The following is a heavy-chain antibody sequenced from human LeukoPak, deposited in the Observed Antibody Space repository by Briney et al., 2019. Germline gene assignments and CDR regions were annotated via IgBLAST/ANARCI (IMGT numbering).Heavy chain of an antibody. V-gene: IGHV3-21*01. CDR3: ARNRGSGWPAYDY. CDR2: ISSSSSYI. J-gene: IGHJ4*02. Sequence: GGSLRLSCAASGFTFSSYRMNWVRQAPGKGLEWASSISSSSSYIYYADSVKGRFTISRDNAKNSLYLQMNSLRAEDTAVYYCARNRGSGWPAYDYWGQGTLVTVSS. CDR1: GFTFSSYR. D-gene: IGHD6-19*01.